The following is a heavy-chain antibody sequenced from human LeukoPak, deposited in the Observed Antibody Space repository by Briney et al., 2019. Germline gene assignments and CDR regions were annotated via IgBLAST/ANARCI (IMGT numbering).Heavy chain of an antibody. CDR1: GFTFDDYA. D-gene: IGHD3-10*01. CDR2: ISWNSGSI. V-gene: IGHV3-9*03. J-gene: IGHJ5*02. Sequence: PGRSLRLSCAASGFTFDDYAMHWVRQAPGKGLEWVSGISWNSGSIGYADSVKGRFTISRDNAKNSLYLQMNSLRAEDMALYYCAKAASGFGELLSWFDPWGQGTLVTVSS. CDR3: AKAASGFGELLSWFDP.